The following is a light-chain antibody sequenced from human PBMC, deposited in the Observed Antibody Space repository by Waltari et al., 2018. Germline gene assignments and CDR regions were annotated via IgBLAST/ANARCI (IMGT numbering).Light chain of an antibody. Sequence: EIVLTQSPATLSLSPGERATLSCRASQSINSYLAWYQQKPGQAPRLLIYDASNRATGVPARFSGSGSGSDFTLTISSLDPEDFAVYYCQQRYNWPLTFGKGTRLEIK. CDR2: DAS. J-gene: IGKJ5*01. V-gene: IGKV3-11*01. CDR1: QSINSY. CDR3: QQRYNWPLT.